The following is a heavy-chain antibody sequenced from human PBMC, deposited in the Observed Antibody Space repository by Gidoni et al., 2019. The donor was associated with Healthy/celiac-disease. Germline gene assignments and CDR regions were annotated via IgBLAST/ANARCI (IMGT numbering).Heavy chain of an antibody. J-gene: IGHJ4*02. Sequence: QVQLVESGGGVVQPGRSLRLSCAASGFTFSSYGMHWVRQAPGKGLEWVAVISYDGSNKYYADSVKGRFTISRDNSKNTLYLQMNSLRAEDTAVYYCAKPGEGYSYVSWGQGTLVTVSS. V-gene: IGHV3-30*18. CDR1: GFTFSSYG. CDR2: ISYDGSNK. D-gene: IGHD5-18*01. CDR3: AKPGEGYSYVS.